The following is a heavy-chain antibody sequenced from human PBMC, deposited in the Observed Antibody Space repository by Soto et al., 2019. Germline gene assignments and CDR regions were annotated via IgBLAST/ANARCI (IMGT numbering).Heavy chain of an antibody. CDR1: GITFSNHA. CDR3: AKEHGGGISTITSFIDS. V-gene: IGHV3-23*01. Sequence: GSLRLSCAASGITFSNHALSWVRQAPGKGLEWVSGISGSGTTTYYADSVKGRFTISRDNSKNTLSLQMNSLRADDTAVYYCAKEHGGGISTITSFIDSWGQGTPVTVSS. D-gene: IGHD5-12*01. CDR2: ISGSGTTT. J-gene: IGHJ4*02.